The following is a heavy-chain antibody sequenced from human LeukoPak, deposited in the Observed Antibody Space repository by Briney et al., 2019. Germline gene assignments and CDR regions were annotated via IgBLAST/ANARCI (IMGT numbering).Heavy chain of an antibody. Sequence: GGSLRLSCAASGFTFSSYAMSWVRQAPGKGLEWVSAISGSGGSTYYADSVKGRFTISRDNSKNTLCLQMNSLRAEDTAVYYCAKVAGSGSYVAVFDYWGQGTLVTVSS. J-gene: IGHJ4*02. D-gene: IGHD1-26*01. V-gene: IGHV3-23*01. CDR3: AKVAGSGSYVAVFDY. CDR1: GFTFSSYA. CDR2: ISGSGGST.